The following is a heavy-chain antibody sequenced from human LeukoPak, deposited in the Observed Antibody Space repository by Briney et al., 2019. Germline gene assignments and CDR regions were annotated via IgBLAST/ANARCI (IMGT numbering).Heavy chain of an antibody. V-gene: IGHV4-61*02. CDR3: ATGSREAHIVGATTGLWY. Sequence: SQTPSLTCTVSGGSISSGSYYWSWIRQPAGKGLEWIGRIYTSGSTNYNPSLKSRVTISVDTSKNQFSLKLSPVTAADTDVYYCATGSREAHIVGATTGLWYWGQGTLVTVSS. J-gene: IGHJ4*02. CDR2: IYTSGST. D-gene: IGHD1-26*01. CDR1: GGSISSGSYY.